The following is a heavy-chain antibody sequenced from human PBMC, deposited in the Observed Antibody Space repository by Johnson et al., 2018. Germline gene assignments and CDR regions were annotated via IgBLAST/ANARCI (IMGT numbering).Heavy chain of an antibody. V-gene: IGHV4-34*01. CDR2: INHSGST. CDR1: GGSFSGYY. CDR3: ARGLPHPDSGMDV. Sequence: QVQLQQWGAGLLKPSETLSLTCAVYGGSFSGYYWSWIRQPPGKGLEWIGEINHSGSTNYNPSLKSRLTISVDTSKNQFSLKLSSVTAADTAVYYCARGLPHPDSGMDVWGQGTTVTVSS. J-gene: IGHJ6*02.